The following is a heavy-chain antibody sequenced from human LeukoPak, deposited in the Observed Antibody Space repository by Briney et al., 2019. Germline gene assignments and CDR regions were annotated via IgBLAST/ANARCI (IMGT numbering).Heavy chain of an antibody. CDR3: AKDQGYSGSYFGIDY. V-gene: IGHV3-23*01. D-gene: IGHD1-26*01. CDR1: GFTFSSYG. Sequence: GGSLRLSCAASGFTFSSYGMSWVRQAPGKGLEWVSAISGSGGSTYYADSVKGRFTISRDNSKNTLYLQMNSLRAEDTAVYYCAKDQGYSGSYFGIDYWGQGTLVTVSS. J-gene: IGHJ4*02. CDR2: ISGSGGST.